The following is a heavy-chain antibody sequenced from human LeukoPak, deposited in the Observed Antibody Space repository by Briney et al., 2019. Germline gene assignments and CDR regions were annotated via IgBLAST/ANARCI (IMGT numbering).Heavy chain of an antibody. CDR1: GGSISSSSYY. V-gene: IGHV4-39*07. J-gene: IGHJ3*02. CDR3: ASRHWELRAFDI. CDR2: IYYSGST. Sequence: PSETLSLTCTVSGGSISSSSYYWGWIRQPPGKGLEWIGSIYYSGSTYYNPSLKSRVTISVDTSKNQFSLKLSSVTAADTAVYYCASRHWELRAFDIWGQGTMVTVSS. D-gene: IGHD1-26*01.